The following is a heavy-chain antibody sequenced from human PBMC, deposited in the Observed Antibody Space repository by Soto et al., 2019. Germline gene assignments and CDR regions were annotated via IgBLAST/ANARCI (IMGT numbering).Heavy chain of an antibody. J-gene: IGHJ5*02. Sequence: QPGGSLRPSCAASGFTFSSYGMHWVRQAPGKGLEWVAVISYDGSNKYYADSVKGRFTISRDNSKNTLYLQMNSLRAEDTAVYYCAKDWTGTLKGWFDPWGQGT. V-gene: IGHV3-30*18. CDR2: ISYDGSNK. D-gene: IGHD1-1*01. CDR1: GFTFSSYG. CDR3: AKDWTGTLKGWFDP.